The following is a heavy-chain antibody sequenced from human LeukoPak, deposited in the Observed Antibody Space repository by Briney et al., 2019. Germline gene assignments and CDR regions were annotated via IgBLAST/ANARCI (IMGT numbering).Heavy chain of an antibody. Sequence: PSVTLSLTCTVSGGSVSNTNYYWAWIRQPPGKGLEWIGYISYRWSTNYNPSLKSRVTISLDTSKNQFSLQLSSVTAADTAVYYCARGQYSGSWSYYFDYWGQGTLVTASS. CDR1: GGSVSNTNYY. CDR3: ARGQYSGSWSYYFDY. CDR2: ISYRWST. D-gene: IGHD6-13*01. J-gene: IGHJ4*02. V-gene: IGHV4-61*01.